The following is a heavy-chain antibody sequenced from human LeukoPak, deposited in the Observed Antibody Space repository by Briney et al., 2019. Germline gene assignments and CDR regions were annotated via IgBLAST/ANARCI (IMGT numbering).Heavy chain of an antibody. CDR3: GYFDPPTGY. CDR1: GFTVSSNY. J-gene: IGHJ1*01. CDR2: IFSGGTT. Sequence: SGGSLRLSCAVSGFTVSSNYMSWVRQAPGMGLEWVSVIFSGGTTYYADSVKGRFTISRDNSKNTLYLQVNSLRAEDTAVYYCGYFDPPTGYWGQGTLVTVSS. V-gene: IGHV3-66*01. D-gene: IGHD3-9*01.